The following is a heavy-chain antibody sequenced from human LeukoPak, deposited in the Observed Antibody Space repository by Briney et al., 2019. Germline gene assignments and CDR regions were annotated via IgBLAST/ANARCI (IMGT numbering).Heavy chain of an antibody. Sequence: PGGCLRLSCAASGFTFSSYGMHWVRQAPGKGLEWLAVIWYDGSNKYYADSVKGRFTISRDNSKNTLYLQMNSLRAEDTAVYYCARDRDIVVVPAEYYYYGMDVWGQGTTVTVSS. J-gene: IGHJ6*02. CDR3: ARDRDIVVVPAEYYYYGMDV. CDR2: IWYDGSNK. CDR1: GFTFSSYG. D-gene: IGHD2-2*01. V-gene: IGHV3-33*01.